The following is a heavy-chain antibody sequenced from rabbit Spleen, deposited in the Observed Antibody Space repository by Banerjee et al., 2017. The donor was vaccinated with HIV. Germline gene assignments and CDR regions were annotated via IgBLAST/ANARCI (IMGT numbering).Heavy chain of an antibody. CDR2: SYAGSSGST. Sequence: QSLEESGGGLVKPGASLTLTCKASGFSFISGYDMCWVRQAPGKGLEWIACSYAGSSGSTYSAIWAKGRFTISKTSSTTVTLQMTSLTAADTATYFCARDTGTSFSSYGMDLWGPGTLVTVS. D-gene: IGHD8-1*01. CDR3: ARDTGTSFSSYGMDL. CDR1: GFSFISGYD. J-gene: IGHJ6*01. V-gene: IGHV1S40*01.